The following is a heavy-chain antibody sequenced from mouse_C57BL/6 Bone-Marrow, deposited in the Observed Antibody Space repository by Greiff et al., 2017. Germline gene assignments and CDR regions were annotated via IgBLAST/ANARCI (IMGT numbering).Heavy chain of an antibody. CDR3: ARGAVTTVVATSFDY. D-gene: IGHD1-1*01. CDR2: ISSGGSYT. Sequence: EVKLMESGGDLVKPGGSLKLSCAASGFTFSSYGMSWVRQTPDKRLEWVATISSGGSYTYYPDSVKGRFTISRDNAKNTLYLHMSSLKSEDTAMYYCARGAVTTVVATSFDYWGQGTTLTVSS. V-gene: IGHV5-6*01. CDR1: GFTFSSYG. J-gene: IGHJ2*01.